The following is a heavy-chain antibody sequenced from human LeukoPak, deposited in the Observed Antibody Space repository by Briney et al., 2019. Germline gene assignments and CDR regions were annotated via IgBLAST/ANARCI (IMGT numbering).Heavy chain of an antibody. J-gene: IGHJ4*02. D-gene: IGHD7-27*01. CDR1: GYTFTAYY. V-gene: IGHV1-2*02. CDR2: INPSSGGT. Sequence: ASVKVCCKASGYTFTAYYMHWVRQAPGQGLEWMGWINPSSGGTNYAQKFQGRVIMTRDTSISTAHMELSSLRAEDTAVYYCVKRTGLYFDYWGQGTLVTVSS. CDR3: VKRTGLYFDY.